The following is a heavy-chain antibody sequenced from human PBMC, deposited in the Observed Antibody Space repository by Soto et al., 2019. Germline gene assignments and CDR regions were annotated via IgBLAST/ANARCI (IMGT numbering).Heavy chain of an antibody. CDR3: VNPAASFEPGGASYSA. V-gene: IGHV3-64D*06. D-gene: IGHD1-26*01. CDR2: STSDGGST. CDR1: GFAFSSYD. J-gene: IGHJ4*03. Sequence: GGSLRLSCSASGFAFSSYDMHWVRLAPGKGLEYVSASTSDGGSTNFADSVKGRFTISRDNSRNMLYLQMSSLRAEDTAIYYCVNPAASFEPGGASYSAWGQGTLVTVSS.